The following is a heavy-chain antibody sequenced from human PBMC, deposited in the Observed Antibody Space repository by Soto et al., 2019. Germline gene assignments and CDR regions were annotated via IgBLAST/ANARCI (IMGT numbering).Heavy chain of an antibody. D-gene: IGHD2-2*01. CDR3: ARGDYCTSTNCYARATWFDP. Sequence: PSETLSLTCTVSGGSVSSGSFYWSWIRQPPGKGLEWIGYIYYSGSTNYNPSLKSRVTISVDTSKNQFSLKLNSVTAADTAVYYCARGDYCTSTNCYARATWFDPWGQGTLVTVSS. V-gene: IGHV4-61*01. CDR2: IYYSGST. CDR1: GGSVSSGSFY. J-gene: IGHJ5*02.